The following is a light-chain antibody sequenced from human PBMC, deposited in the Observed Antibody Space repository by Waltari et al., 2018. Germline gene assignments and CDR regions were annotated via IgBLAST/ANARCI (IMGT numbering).Light chain of an antibody. V-gene: IGLV4-69*01. CDR1: SGHNSYA. CDR2: LNSDGSH. CDR3: QTWGTGIRV. J-gene: IGLJ3*02. Sequence: QLVLTQSPSASASLGVSVKLTCTLSSGHNSYAIAWHQQLPEKGPRYLMKLNSDGSHNRGDGIPDRFSGSSSGAERYLTISSLQSDDEADYYCQTWGTGIRVFGGGTKLTVL.